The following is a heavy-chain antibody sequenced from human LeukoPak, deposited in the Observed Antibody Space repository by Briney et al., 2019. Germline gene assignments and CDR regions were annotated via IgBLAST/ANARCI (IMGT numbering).Heavy chain of an antibody. CDR1: GFTVSGSA. Sequence: GGSLRLSCAASGFTVSGSAMHWVRQASGKGLEWVGRIRSKANSHATAYAASVKGRFTISRDDSKNMAYLQMNSLKTEDTAVYYCNRHDTTIFGVVIDYWGQGTLVTVSS. V-gene: IGHV3-73*01. J-gene: IGHJ4*02. CDR3: NRHDTTIFGVVIDY. D-gene: IGHD3-3*01. CDR2: IRSKANSHAT.